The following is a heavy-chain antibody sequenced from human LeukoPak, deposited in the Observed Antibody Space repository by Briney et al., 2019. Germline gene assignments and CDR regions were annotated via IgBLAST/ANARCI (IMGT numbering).Heavy chain of an antibody. J-gene: IGHJ4*02. D-gene: IGHD5-24*01. CDR3: ARGGYNLYYFDY. Sequence: PSETLSLTCAVYGGSFSGYYWSWIRQPPGKGLKWLGEINHSGSTNYNPSLKSRVTISVDTSKNQFSLKLSSVTAADTAVYYCARGGYNLYYFDYWGQGTLVTVSS. V-gene: IGHV4-34*01. CDR2: INHSGST. CDR1: GGSFSGYY.